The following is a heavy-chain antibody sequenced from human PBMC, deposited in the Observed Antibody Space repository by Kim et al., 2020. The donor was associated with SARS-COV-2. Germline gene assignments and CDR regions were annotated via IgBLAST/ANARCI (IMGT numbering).Heavy chain of an antibody. D-gene: IGHD6-13*01. CDR3: AKDMNPVAAAGKRHYYYYGMDV. J-gene: IGHJ6*02. CDR2: ISWNSGSI. V-gene: IGHV3-9*01. CDR1: GFTFGDYA. Sequence: GGSLRLSCAASGFTFGDYAMHWVRQAPGKDLEWVSGISWNSGSIGYADSVKGRFTISRDNAKNSLYLQMNSLRAEDTALYYCAKDMNPVAAAGKRHYYYYGMDVWGQGTPVTVSS.